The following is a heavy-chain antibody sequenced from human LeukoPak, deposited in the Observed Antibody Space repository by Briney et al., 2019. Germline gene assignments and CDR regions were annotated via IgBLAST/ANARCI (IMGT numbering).Heavy chain of an antibody. V-gene: IGHV3-23*01. CDR3: AKSIGGVVVVAADY. CDR2: ISGSGGGI. Sequence: GGSLRLSCAASGFTFSTYAMTWVRQAPGKGLEWVSVISGSGGGIYYADSVEGRFTLSRDNSKNTLYLQMNSLRAEDTAVYYCAKSIGGVVVVAADYWGQGTLVTVSS. CDR1: GFTFSTYA. J-gene: IGHJ4*02. D-gene: IGHD2-15*01.